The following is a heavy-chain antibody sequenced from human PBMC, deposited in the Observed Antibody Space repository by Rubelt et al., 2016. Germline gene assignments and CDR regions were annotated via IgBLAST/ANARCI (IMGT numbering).Heavy chain of an antibody. CDR2: INHSGST. J-gene: IGHJ4*02. CDR3: AREDYDFWSGYYTFTGAREDRDDY. Sequence: EWIGEINHSGSTNYNPSLKSRVTISVDTSKNQSSLKLSSVTAADTAVYYCAREDYDFWSGYYTFTGAREDRDDYWGQGTLVTVSS. D-gene: IGHD3-3*01. V-gene: IGHV4-34*01.